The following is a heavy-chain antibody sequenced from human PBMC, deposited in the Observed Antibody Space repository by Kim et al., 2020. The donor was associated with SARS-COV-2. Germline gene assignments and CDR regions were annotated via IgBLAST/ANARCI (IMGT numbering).Heavy chain of an antibody. CDR2: IYYSGNT. V-gene: IGHV4-39*01. CDR1: GGSISSSSYY. CDR3: TSTPKLVAFQH. Sequence: SETLSLTCTVSGGSISSSSYYWGWIRQPPGKGLEWIGSIYYSGNTYYNPSLKSRVTISVDTSKNQFSLKLSSVTAADTAVYYCTSTPKLVAFQHWGQGTLITVSS. D-gene: IGHD2-8*02. J-gene: IGHJ1*01.